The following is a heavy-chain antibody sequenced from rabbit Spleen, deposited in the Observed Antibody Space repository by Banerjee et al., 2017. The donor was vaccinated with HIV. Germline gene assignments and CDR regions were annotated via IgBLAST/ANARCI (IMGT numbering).Heavy chain of an antibody. J-gene: IGHJ4*01. Sequence: QEQLVESGGGLVKPGASLTLTCKASGFSFSSGYDMCWVRQAPGKGLEWIACIGVGGGGSYYAGWAKGRFTISKSSSSTVTLQMTMLTAADTATYFCTRGPINSAYTYFTLWGQGTLVTVS. CDR2: IGVGGGGS. D-gene: IGHD1-1*01. CDR3: TRGPINSAYTYFTL. CDR1: GFSFSSGYD. V-gene: IGHV1S45*01.